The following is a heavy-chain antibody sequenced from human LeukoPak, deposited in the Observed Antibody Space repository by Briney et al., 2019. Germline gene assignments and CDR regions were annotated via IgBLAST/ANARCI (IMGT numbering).Heavy chain of an antibody. CDR2: IYYSGST. CDR1: GGSISSYY. CDR3: ARDGRGIDY. V-gene: IGHV4-59*01. D-gene: IGHD1-26*01. Sequence: SETPSLTCTVSGGSISSYYWSWIRQPPGKGLEWIGYIYYSGSTNYNPSLKSRVTISVDTSKNQFSLKLSSVTAADTAVYYCARDGRGIDYWGQGTLVTVSS. J-gene: IGHJ4*02.